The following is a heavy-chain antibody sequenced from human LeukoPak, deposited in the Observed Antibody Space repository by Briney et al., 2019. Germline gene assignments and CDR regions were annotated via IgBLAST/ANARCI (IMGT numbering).Heavy chain of an antibody. CDR2: IWYDGSNK. Sequence: GGSLRLSCAASGFTVSSNYMSWVRQAPGKGLEWVAIIWYDGSNKYYADSVKGRFTISRDNSKNTLYLQMNSLRAEDTAEYYCARPYADYWYFDLWGRGTLVTVSS. CDR3: ARPYADYWYFDL. V-gene: IGHV3-33*08. CDR1: GFTVSSNY. J-gene: IGHJ2*01. D-gene: IGHD4-17*01.